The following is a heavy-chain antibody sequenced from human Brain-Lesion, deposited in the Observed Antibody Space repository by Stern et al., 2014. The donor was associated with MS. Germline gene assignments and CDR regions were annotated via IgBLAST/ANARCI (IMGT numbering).Heavy chain of an antibody. D-gene: IGHD3-9*01. CDR2: INSDASST. CDR1: GFTFSSYW. J-gene: IGHJ4*02. Sequence: EVQLVQSGGPLVQPGGSLRLSCAASGFTFSSYWMHWVRQAPGKGLVWVSRINSDASSTSYADSVKGRFTISRDNAKNTLYLQMNSLRVDDTAVYYCARETSKTGIRFGGQGTLVTVSS. CDR3: ARETSKTGIRF. V-gene: IGHV3-74*01.